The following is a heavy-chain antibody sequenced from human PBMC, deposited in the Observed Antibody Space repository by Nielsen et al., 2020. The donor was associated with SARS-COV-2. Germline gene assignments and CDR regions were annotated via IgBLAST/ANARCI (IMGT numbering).Heavy chain of an antibody. CDR3: ARGGPGYCSSTSCYGPHY. Sequence: GSLRLSCAASGFTFSSYAMSWVRQPPGKGLEWIGSIYYSGSTYYNPSLKSRVTISVDTSKNQFSLKLSSVTAADTAVYYCARGGPGYCSSTSCYGPHYWGQGTLVTVSS. J-gene: IGHJ4*02. D-gene: IGHD2-2*01. CDR1: GFTFSSYA. CDR2: IYYSGST. V-gene: IGHV4-39*07.